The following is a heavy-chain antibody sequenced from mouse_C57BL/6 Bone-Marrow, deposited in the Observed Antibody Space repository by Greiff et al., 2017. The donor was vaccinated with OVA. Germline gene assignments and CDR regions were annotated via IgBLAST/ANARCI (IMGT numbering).Heavy chain of an antibody. J-gene: IGHJ4*01. V-gene: IGHV8-12*01. CDR3: ARSGGLRRTLYAMDY. D-gene: IGHD2-4*01. CDR1: GFSLSTSGMG. CDR2: IYWDDDK. Sequence: QVTLKESGPGILQSSQTLSLTCSFSGFSLSTSGMGVSWIRQPSGKGLEWLAHIYWDDDKRYNPSLKSRLTISKDTSRNQVFLKITSVDTADTATYYCARSGGLRRTLYAMDYWGQGTSVTVSS.